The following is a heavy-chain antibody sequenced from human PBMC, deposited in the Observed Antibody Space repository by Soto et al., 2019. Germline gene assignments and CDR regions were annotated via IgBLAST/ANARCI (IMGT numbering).Heavy chain of an antibody. J-gene: IGHJ6*02. Sequence: HGESLKISCKGSGYSFTSYWIGWVRQMPGKGLEWMGIIYPGDSDIRYSPSFQGQVTISADKSISTAYLQWSGLKASDTAIYYCARQLPYGGNSYYGMDVWGQGTTVTVSS. CDR3: ARQLPYGGNSYYGMDV. CDR1: GYSFTSYW. V-gene: IGHV5-51*01. D-gene: IGHD2-15*01. CDR2: IYPGDSDI.